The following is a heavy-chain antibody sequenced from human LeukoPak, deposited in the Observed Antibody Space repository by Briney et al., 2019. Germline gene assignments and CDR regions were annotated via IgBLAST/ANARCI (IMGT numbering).Heavy chain of an antibody. Sequence: GGSLRLSCAASGFTFSSYWMHWVRQAPGKGLVWVSRINSDGSTTNYADSVKGRFTISRDNAKNTLYLQMNSLRAEDSAVFYCARATGGTQREDYWGQGTLVTVSS. D-gene: IGHD1-14*01. J-gene: IGHJ4*02. V-gene: IGHV3-74*01. CDR3: ARATGGTQREDY. CDR2: INSDGSTT. CDR1: GFTFSSYW.